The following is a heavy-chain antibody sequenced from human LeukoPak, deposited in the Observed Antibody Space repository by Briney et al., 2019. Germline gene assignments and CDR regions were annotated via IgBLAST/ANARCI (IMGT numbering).Heavy chain of an antibody. Sequence: GGSLRLSCVASGFTLSAYSMNWVRQAPGQGLEWVSYISSSSSTIYYAGSVKGRFTISRDNAKNSLYLQMNSLRAEDTAVYYCARALRGEGSGATGHYWGQGTLVTVCS. J-gene: IGHJ4*02. CDR1: GFTLSAYS. D-gene: IGHD3-10*01. CDR2: ISSSSSTI. CDR3: ARALRGEGSGATGHY. V-gene: IGHV3-48*01.